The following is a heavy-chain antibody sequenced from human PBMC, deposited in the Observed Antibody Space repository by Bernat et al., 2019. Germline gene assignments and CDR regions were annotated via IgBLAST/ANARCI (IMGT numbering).Heavy chain of an antibody. V-gene: IGHV3-7*01. Sequence: EVQLVETGGGLIQPGRSLRLSCVASGFTFSNHWMTWVRQAPGKGLEWVANINEGGSVEHYLDSVKGRFTISRDNAKNSLYLQMNSLRGEDTAVYYCARGGLSKTPADQWGQGTLVTVSS. D-gene: IGHD3/OR15-3a*01. CDR3: ARGGLSKTPADQ. CDR1: GFTFSNHW. J-gene: IGHJ5*02. CDR2: INEGGSVE.